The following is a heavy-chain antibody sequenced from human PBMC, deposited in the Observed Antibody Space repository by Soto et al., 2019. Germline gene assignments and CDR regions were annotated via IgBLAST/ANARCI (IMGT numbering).Heavy chain of an antibody. V-gene: IGHV1-8*01. J-gene: IGHJ6*04. Sequence: GASVKVSCKASVYTFTSYDINWVRQATGQGLEWMGWMNPNRGNTGYAQKFQGRVTMTRNTSISTAYMGLRSLRSEDTPVYYCARLTVRCYYYSGMTVWGKGPT. D-gene: IGHD2-21*02. CDR3: ARLTVRCYYYSGMTV. CDR2: MNPNRGNT. CDR1: VYTFTSYD.